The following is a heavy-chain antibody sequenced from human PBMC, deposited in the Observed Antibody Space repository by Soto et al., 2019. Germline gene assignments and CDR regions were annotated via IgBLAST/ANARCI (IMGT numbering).Heavy chain of an antibody. CDR3: ARRRSGYSSSWPNYYFDY. D-gene: IGHD6-13*01. CDR2: INHSGST. Sequence: PSETLSLTCAVYGGSFSGYYWSWIRQPPGKGLEWIGEINHSGSTNYNPSFKSRVTISVDTSKNHFSLKLSSATAADTALYYFARRRSGYSSSWPNYYFDYWGQGTLVTVSS. J-gene: IGHJ4*02. V-gene: IGHV4-34*01. CDR1: GGSFSGYY.